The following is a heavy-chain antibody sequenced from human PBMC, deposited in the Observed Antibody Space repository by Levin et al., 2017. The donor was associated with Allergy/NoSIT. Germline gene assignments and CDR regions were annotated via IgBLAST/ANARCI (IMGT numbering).Heavy chain of an antibody. Sequence: GESLKISCAASGFTFSTYAMHWVRQAPGKGLEWVAVISYDGSNKYYADSVKGRFTISRDNSKSTLYLQMNSLRAEDTAVYYCARPVPTGSYHPYFDYWGQGTLVTVSS. CDR2: ISYDGSNK. CDR1: GFTFSTYA. V-gene: IGHV3-30-3*01. CDR3: ARPVPTGSYHPYFDY. D-gene: IGHD3-16*02. J-gene: IGHJ4*02.